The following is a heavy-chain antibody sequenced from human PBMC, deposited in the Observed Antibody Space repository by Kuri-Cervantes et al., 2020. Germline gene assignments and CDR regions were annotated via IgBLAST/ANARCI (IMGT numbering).Heavy chain of an antibody. D-gene: IGHD3-16*01. CDR2: IYHSGST. V-gene: IGHV4-4*09. J-gene: IGHJ5*02. CDR3: ARGVGPNWFDP. Sequence: SETLSLTCTVSGGSISSYYWSWIRQPPGKGLEWIGYIYHSGSTDYNPSLKSRVTISVDTSKNQFSLKLSSVTAADTAVYYCARGVGPNWFDPWGQGTLVTVSS. CDR1: GGSISSYY.